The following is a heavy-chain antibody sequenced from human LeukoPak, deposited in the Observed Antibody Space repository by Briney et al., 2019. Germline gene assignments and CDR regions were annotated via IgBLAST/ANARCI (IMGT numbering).Heavy chain of an antibody. CDR3: ARDGFTMIVVGWYFDL. CDR2: IWYDGSNK. J-gene: IGHJ2*01. D-gene: IGHD3-22*01. CDR1: GFTFSSYG. Sequence: PGGSLRLSCAASGFTFSSYGMRWVRQAPGKGLEWVAVIWYDGSNKDYADSVKGRFTISRDNSKNTLYLQMNSLRAEDTAVYYCARDGFTMIVVGWYFDLWGRDTLVTVSS. V-gene: IGHV3-33*01.